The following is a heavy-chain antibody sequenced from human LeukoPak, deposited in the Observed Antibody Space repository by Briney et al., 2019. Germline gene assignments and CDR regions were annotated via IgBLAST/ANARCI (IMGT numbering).Heavy chain of an antibody. CDR3: ARGDPHADL. CDR2: ITISGHTK. Sequence: GGSLRLSCAASGFDLSTYEMNWVPQAPGKGLEWIADITISGHTKNYADSVKGRFTISRDNARTSLYLQMNSLRVEDTGVYYCARGDPHADLWGQGTLVTVSS. CDR1: GFDLSTYE. J-gene: IGHJ5*02. V-gene: IGHV3-48*03.